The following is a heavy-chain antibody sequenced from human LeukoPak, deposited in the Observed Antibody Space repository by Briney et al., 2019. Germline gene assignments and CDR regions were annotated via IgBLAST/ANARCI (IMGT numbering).Heavy chain of an antibody. Sequence: GGSLRLSCAASGFTFSTHGMSWVRQAPGKGLEWVAEIKEDGSEKYHVDSVKGRFTISRDNSKNTLYLQMTSLRPEDTAVYYCAKAPSFTIFGVVICFDYWGQGTLVTVSS. J-gene: IGHJ4*02. CDR3: AKAPSFTIFGVVICFDY. D-gene: IGHD3-3*01. CDR1: GFTFSTHG. CDR2: IKEDGSEK. V-gene: IGHV3-7*03.